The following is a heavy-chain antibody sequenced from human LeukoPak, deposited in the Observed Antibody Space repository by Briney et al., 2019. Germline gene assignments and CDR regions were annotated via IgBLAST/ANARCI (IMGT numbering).Heavy chain of an antibody. CDR1: GGSISSYY. D-gene: IGHD3-9*01. Sequence: SETLSLTCTVSGGSISSYYWSWIRQPPGKGLEWIGYIYYCGSTNYNPSLKSRVTISVDTSKNQFSLKLSSVTAADTAVYYCARGDYDILTGHNWFDPWGQGTLVTVSS. V-gene: IGHV4-59*01. CDR3: ARGDYDILTGHNWFDP. J-gene: IGHJ5*02. CDR2: IYYCGST.